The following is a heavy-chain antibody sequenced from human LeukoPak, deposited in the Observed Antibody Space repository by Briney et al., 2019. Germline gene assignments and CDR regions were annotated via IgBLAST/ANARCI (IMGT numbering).Heavy chain of an antibody. CDR3: ARTHCSGGSCYNATFDY. CDR1: GGSFSGYY. J-gene: IGHJ4*02. D-gene: IGHD2-15*01. Sequence: PSETLSLTCAVYGGSFSGYYWSWIRQPPGKGLEWIGEINHSGSTNHNPSLKSRVTISVDTSKNQFSLRLSSVTAADTAVYYCARTHCSGGSCYNATFDYWGQGTLVTVSS. V-gene: IGHV4-34*01. CDR2: INHSGST.